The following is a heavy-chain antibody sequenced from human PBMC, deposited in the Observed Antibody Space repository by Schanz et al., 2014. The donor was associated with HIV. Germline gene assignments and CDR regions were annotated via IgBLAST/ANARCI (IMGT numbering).Heavy chain of an antibody. CDR1: GSTFPDID. D-gene: IGHD2-21*01. CDR2: INPKSGNT. V-gene: IGHV1-8*01. J-gene: IGHJ5*02. Sequence: QVRLAQSGAEVKRPGALVTVSCSAVGSTFPDIDINWVRRAAGQGLEWMAWINPKSGNTGYAQRFQGRVTMTTDTSTNTAYMELRSLKSDDTAVYYCARGEDWPGGASDHWGQGTLVIVS. CDR3: ARGEDWPGGASDH.